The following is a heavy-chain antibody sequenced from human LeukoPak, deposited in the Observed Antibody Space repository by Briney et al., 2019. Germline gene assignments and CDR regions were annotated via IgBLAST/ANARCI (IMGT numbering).Heavy chain of an antibody. J-gene: IGHJ5*02. CDR1: GASITSGDYS. V-gene: IGHV4-30-2*01. CDR2: IYHTGNT. D-gene: IGHD3-10*01. Sequence: SQTLSLTCTVSGASITSGDYSWNWMRQPPGKDLEWIGYIYHTGNTYLNPSLKSRVTISVDRSKNQFSLKLTSVTAADTAVYYCARGLERVWFGEPRAFDPWGQGTLVTVSS. CDR3: ARGLERVWFGEPRAFDP.